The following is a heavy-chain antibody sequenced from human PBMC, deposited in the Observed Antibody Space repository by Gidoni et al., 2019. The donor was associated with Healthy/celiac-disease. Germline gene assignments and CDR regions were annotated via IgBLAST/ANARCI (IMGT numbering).Heavy chain of an antibody. V-gene: IGHV3-64D*09. CDR3: VKDSTRPQGIAVAASIDFDY. CDR2: LSSNGGST. J-gene: IGHJ4*02. Sequence: EVQLVESGGGLVQPGESLRLSCSASGSTFSSYAMHWVRQAPGKGLEYVSALSSNGGSTYYADSVKGRFTISRDNSKITLYLQMSSLRAEDTAVYYCVKDSTRPQGIAVAASIDFDYWGQGTLVTVSS. D-gene: IGHD6-19*01. CDR1: GSTFSSYA.